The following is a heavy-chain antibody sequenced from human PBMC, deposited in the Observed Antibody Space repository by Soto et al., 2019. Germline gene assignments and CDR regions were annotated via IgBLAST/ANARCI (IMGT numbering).Heavy chain of an antibody. CDR2: IYYSGST. CDR1: GGSISSYY. V-gene: IGHV4-59*01. CDR3: ARLPWAGYGGVFDP. J-gene: IGHJ5*02. Sequence: QVQLQESGPGLVKPSETLSLTCTVSGGSISSYYWSWIRKPPGKGLEWIGYIYYSGSTNYNPSLMSRVTISVDTSKNQFSRKLSSVTAADTAVYYCARLPWAGYGGVFDPWGQGTLVTVSS. D-gene: IGHD2-8*02.